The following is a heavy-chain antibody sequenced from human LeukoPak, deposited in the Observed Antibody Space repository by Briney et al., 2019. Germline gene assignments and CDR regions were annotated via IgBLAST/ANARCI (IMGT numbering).Heavy chain of an antibody. Sequence: ETLSLTRAVYGGSFSGYYWSWVRQAPGKGLEWVSAISGSGGSTYYADSVKGRFTISRDNSKNTLYLQMNSLRAEDTAVYYCAKSVVAVAGLFDYWGQGTLVTVSS. D-gene: IGHD6-19*01. J-gene: IGHJ4*02. V-gene: IGHV3-23*01. CDR3: AKSVVAVAGLFDY. CDR1: GGSFSGYY. CDR2: ISGSGGST.